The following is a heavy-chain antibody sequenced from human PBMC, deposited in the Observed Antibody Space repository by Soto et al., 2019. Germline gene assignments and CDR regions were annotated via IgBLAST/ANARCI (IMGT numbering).Heavy chain of an antibody. D-gene: IGHD5-12*01. V-gene: IGHV1-69*01. Sequence: QVQLVQSGAEVKKPGSSVKVSCKASGGTFSSYAISWVRQAPGQGLEWMGGIIPIFGTANYAQKFQGRVTITADESTSTAYMELSSLRSEDMAVYYCARRGEAGWLQLRDYYYYGMDVWGQGTTVTVSS. CDR2: IIPIFGTA. J-gene: IGHJ6*02. CDR3: ARRGEAGWLQLRDYYYYGMDV. CDR1: GGTFSSYA.